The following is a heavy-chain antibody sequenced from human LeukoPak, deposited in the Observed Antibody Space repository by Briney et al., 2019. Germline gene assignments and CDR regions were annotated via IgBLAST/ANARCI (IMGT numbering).Heavy chain of an antibody. J-gene: IGHJ3*02. CDR2: ISSSSSYI. V-gene: IGHV3-21*01. CDR3: ARDGYCSSTSCYNAFDI. D-gene: IGHD2-2*02. CDR1: GFTFSSYS. Sequence: GGSLRLSCAASGFTFSSYSMNWVRQAPGKGLEWVSSISSSSSYIYYADSVKGRFTISRDNAKNSLYLQMNSLRAEDTAVYYCARDGYCSSTSCYNAFDIWGQGTMVTVSS.